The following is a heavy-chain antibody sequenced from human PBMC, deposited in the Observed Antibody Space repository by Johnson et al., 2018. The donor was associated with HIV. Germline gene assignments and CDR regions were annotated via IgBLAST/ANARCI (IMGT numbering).Heavy chain of an antibody. CDR1: GFTFSSYG. Sequence: QVQLVESGGGAVQPGRSLRLSCAASGFTFSSYGMHWVRQAPGKGLEWVAVIWFDGTNKYYADSVKGRFTISRDNSKNTMYLQMNSLKTEDTAVYYCTTLSDFPDIWGQGTMVTVSS. CDR2: IWFDGTNK. CDR3: TTLSDFPDI. V-gene: IGHV3-33*01. J-gene: IGHJ3*02. D-gene: IGHD3/OR15-3a*01.